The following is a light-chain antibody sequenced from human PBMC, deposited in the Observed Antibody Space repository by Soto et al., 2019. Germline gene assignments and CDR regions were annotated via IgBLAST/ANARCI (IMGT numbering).Light chain of an antibody. CDR1: QTISSW. CDR3: LQDHTYPWT. Sequence: DIQMTQSPSTPSGSVGDRVTITCRASQTISSWLAWYQQKPGKAPKLLIYKASTLKSGVPSRFSGSGSGTEFTLTISSLQPDDFATYFCLQDHTYPWTFGQGTKVDIK. J-gene: IGKJ1*01. CDR2: KAS. V-gene: IGKV1-5*03.